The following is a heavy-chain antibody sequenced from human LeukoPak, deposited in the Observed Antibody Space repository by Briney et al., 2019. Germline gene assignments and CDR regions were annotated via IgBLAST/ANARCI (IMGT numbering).Heavy chain of an antibody. CDR1: GGTFSSYA. V-gene: IGHV1-8*02. CDR3: ARGGSRLLLRALDY. CDR2: MNPNSGNT. D-gene: IGHD3-22*01. Sequence: ASVKVSCKASGGTFSSYAISWVRQATGQGLEWMGWMNPNSGNTGYAQKFQGRVTMTRNTSISTAYMELSSLRSEDTAVYYCARGGSRLLLRALDYWGQGTLVTVSS. J-gene: IGHJ4*02.